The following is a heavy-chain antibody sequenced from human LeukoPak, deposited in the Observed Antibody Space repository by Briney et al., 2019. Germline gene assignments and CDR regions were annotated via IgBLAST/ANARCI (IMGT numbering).Heavy chain of an antibody. CDR3: ARGGYYDSLYYFDY. CDR2: ISYDGSNK. D-gene: IGHD3-22*01. CDR1: GVTLSSYA. J-gene: IGHJ4*02. V-gene: IGHV3-30-3*01. Sequence: GGSLRLSCAASGVTLSSYAMSWVRQAPGKGLEWVAVISYDGSNKYYADSVKGRFTISRDNSKNTLYLQMNSLRAEDTAVYYCARGGYYDSLYYFDYWGQGTLVTVSS.